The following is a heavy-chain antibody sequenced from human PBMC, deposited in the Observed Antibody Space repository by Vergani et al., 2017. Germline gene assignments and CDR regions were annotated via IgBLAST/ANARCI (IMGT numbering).Heavy chain of an antibody. CDR1: GGSISSGGYY. CDR3: AVRPRVNLVGGEIVTKRTFDY. D-gene: IGHD3-10*01. CDR2: IYYSGST. Sequence: QVQLQESGPGLVKPSQTLSLTCTVSGGSISSGGYYWSWIRQHPGKGLEWIGYIYYSGSTYYNPSLKSRVTISVDTSKNHFSLKLSSVTAADTAVYYCAVRPRVNLVGGEIVTKRTFDYWSQGSLVTVSS. V-gene: IGHV4-31*03. J-gene: IGHJ4*02.